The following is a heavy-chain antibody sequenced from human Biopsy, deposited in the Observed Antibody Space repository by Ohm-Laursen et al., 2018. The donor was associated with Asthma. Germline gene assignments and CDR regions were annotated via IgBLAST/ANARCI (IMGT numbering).Heavy chain of an antibody. CDR1: GFSLSTSGGG. CDR3: VHTLVGLKAFDF. J-gene: IGHJ4*02. V-gene: IGHV2-5*02. D-gene: IGHD1-26*01. CDR2: IYWDDDK. Sequence: TQILTLTCTFPGFSLSTSGGGVGWIRQPPGKALEWLGNIYWDDDKRYSPSLQSRLTITRDTPKDQVVLTMTNMGPVDTGTYYCVHTLVGLKAFDFWGQGTLVTVSS.